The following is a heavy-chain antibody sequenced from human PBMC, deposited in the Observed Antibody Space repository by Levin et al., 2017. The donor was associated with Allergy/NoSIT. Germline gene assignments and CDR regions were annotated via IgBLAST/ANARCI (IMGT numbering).Heavy chain of an antibody. V-gene: IGHV3-30*04. Sequence: GESLKISCAASGFTFNTYPMHWVRQAPGKGLEWVSVISYDGSNQYYADSVKGRFTISRDNSKNTLYLQMNSLRAEDTAVYRCAKVVSLYYYFYGMDVWGQGTTVTVSS. CDR1: GFTFNTYP. J-gene: IGHJ6*02. CDR3: AKVVSLYYYFYGMDV. CDR2: ISYDGSNQ. D-gene: IGHD4-23*01.